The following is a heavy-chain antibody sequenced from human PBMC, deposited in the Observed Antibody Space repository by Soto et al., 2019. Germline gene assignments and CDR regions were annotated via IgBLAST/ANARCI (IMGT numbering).Heavy chain of an antibody. CDR3: AGMPYTSGLRFDP. V-gene: IGHV4-61*05. CDR1: GGSIISSSYY. CDR2: IYQSGVT. J-gene: IGHJ5*02. Sequence: PSETLSLTCKVSGGSIISSSYYWGWIRQPPGKGLEWVGFIYQSGVTSYNPSLASRVSISLDRSNNQCSLKLKSVTAADTAVYFCAGMPYTSGLRFDPWGPGTLVTVSS. D-gene: IGHD6-19*01.